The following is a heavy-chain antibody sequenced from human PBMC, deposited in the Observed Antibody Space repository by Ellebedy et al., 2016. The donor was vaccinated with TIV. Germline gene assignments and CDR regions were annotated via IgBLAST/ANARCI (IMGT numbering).Heavy chain of an antibody. CDR2: TRNKANSYTT. V-gene: IGHV3-72*01. J-gene: IGHJ3*02. CDR1: GFTFSSYG. Sequence: GESLKISCAASGFTFSSYGMHWVRQAPGKGLEWVGRTRNKANSYTTEYVASVKGRFTISRDDSKNSLYLQMNSLKTEDTAVYYCVSPAGSSGYWEAFDIWGQGTMVTVSS. CDR3: VSPAGSSGYWEAFDI. D-gene: IGHD3-22*01.